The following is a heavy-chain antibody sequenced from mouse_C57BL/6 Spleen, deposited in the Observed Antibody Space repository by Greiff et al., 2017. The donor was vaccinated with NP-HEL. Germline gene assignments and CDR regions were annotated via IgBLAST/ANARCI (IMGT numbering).Heavy chain of an antibody. D-gene: IGHD2-3*01. CDR2: FYPGSGSI. V-gene: IGHV1-62-2*01. CDR3: ARHEEALDDGYYGRYFDY. Sequence: VQLQQSGAELVKPGASVKLSCKASGYTFTEYPIHWVKQRSGQGLEWIGWFYPGSGSIKYNEKFKDKATLTADKSSSTVYMELSRLTSEDSAVYFCARHEEALDDGYYGRYFDYWGQGTTLTVA. CDR1: GYTFTEYP. J-gene: IGHJ2*01.